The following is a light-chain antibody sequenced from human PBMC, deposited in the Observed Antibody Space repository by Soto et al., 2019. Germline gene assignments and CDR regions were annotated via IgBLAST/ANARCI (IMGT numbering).Light chain of an antibody. J-gene: IGKJ2*01. CDR1: QSVSSN. V-gene: IGKV3-15*01. CDR2: GAS. Sequence: EIVMTQSSATLSVSPGERATLSCRASQSVSSNLAWYQQKPGQAPRLLIYGASTRATGIPARFSGSGSGTEFTLTISSLQSEDFAVYYWQQYNNWPHTFGQGTKLEIK. CDR3: QQYNNWPHT.